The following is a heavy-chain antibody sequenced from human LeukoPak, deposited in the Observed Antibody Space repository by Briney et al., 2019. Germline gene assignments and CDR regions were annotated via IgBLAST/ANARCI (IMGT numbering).Heavy chain of an antibody. CDR1: GYTFTSYG. CDR2: ISPYNGNT. J-gene: IGHJ4*02. V-gene: IGHV1-18*01. Sequence: GASVKVSCKASGYTFTSYGISWVRQAPGQGLEWMGWISPYNGNTNYAEKLRDRVTVTTDTSTSTAYMELRSLRSDDTAIYYCAIETASLDPTTIAAWLDLWGQGTLVTVSS. D-gene: IGHD1-7*01. CDR3: AIETASLDPTTIAAWLDL.